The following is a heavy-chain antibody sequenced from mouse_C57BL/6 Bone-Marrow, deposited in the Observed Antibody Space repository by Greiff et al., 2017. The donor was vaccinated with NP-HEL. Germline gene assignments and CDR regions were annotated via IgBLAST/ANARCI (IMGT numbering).Heavy chain of an antibody. V-gene: IGHV1-15*01. CDR3: TRDIGV. J-gene: IGHJ1*03. Sequence: VQLVESGAELVRPGASVTLSCKASGYTFTDYEMHWVKQTPVHGLEWIGAIDPETGGTAYNQKFKGKAILTADKSSSTAYMELRSLTSEDSAVYYCTRDIGVWGTGTTVTVSS. CDR1: GYTFTDYE. CDR2: IDPETGGT.